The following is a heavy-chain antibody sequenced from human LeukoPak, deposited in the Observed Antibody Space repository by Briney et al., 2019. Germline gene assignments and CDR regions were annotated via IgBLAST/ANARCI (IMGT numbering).Heavy chain of an antibody. J-gene: IGHJ6*03. Sequence: PSETLSFNCAVYGGSFSGYYWSWIRQPPGKGLEWVANIKQDGSEKYYVDSVKGRFTISRDNSKNTLYLQMNSLRAEGTAVYYCAKNRGRAAAGRNQYYYYYYMDVWGKGTTVTVSS. D-gene: IGHD6-13*01. V-gene: IGHV3-7*03. CDR1: GGSFSGYY. CDR3: AKNRGRAAAGRNQYYYYYYMDV. CDR2: IKQDGSEK.